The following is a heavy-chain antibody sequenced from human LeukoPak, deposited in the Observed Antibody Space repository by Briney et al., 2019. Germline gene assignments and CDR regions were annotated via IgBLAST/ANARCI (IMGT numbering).Heavy chain of an antibody. J-gene: IGHJ6*02. V-gene: IGHV4-34*01. Sequence: GSLRLSCAASGFTLSNAWMSWVRQPPGKGLEWIGEINHSGSTNYNPSLKSRVTISVDTSKNQFSLKLSSVTAADTAVYYCARTKPRSARGDDVWGQGTTVTVSS. CDR3: ARTKPRSARGDDV. D-gene: IGHD2-21*01. CDR2: INHSGST. CDR1: GFTLSNAW.